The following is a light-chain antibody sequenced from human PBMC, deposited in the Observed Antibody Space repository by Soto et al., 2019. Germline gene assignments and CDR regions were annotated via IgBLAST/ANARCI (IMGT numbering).Light chain of an antibody. J-gene: IGKJ4*01. CDR1: QSVSSSY. CDR2: GAS. Sequence: EIVLTQSPGTLSLSPGERATLSCRASQSVSSSYLAWYQQKPGQAPRLLIYGASSRATGIPDRFSGSGSGTDFTLTISRLEPEDFAVYYCQQYGTSPLTFGAGTKVESK. CDR3: QQYGTSPLT. V-gene: IGKV3-20*01.